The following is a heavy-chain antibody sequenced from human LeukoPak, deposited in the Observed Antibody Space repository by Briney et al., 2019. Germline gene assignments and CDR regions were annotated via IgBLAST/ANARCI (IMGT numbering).Heavy chain of an antibody. J-gene: IGHJ3*02. CDR2: ISNDGSNK. V-gene: IGHV3-30-3*01. Sequence: GGSLRLSCAASGFTFSSYAMHWVRQAPGKGLEWVAVISNDGSNKYYADSAKGRFTISRDNSKNTLYLQMNSLRAEDTAVYYCARDSTEADSFDIWGQGTMVTVSS. CDR1: GFTFSSYA. CDR3: ARDSTEADSFDI.